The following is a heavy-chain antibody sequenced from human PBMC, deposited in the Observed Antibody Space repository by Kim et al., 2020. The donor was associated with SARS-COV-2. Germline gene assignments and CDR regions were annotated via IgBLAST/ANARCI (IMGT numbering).Heavy chain of an antibody. Sequence: GGSLRLSCAASGFTVSSNYMSWVRQAPGKGLEWVSVIYSGGSTYYADSVKGRFTISRDNSKNTLYLQMNSLRAEDTAVYYCARAGSKRSVYYYYYGMDVWGQGTTVTVSS. CDR2: IYSGGST. CDR1: GFTVSSNY. V-gene: IGHV3-53*01. J-gene: IGHJ6*02. CDR3: ARAGSKRSVYYYYYGMDV. D-gene: IGHD4-4*01.